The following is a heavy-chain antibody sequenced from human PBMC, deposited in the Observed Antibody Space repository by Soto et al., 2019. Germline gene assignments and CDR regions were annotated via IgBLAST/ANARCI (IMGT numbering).Heavy chain of an antibody. V-gene: IGHV4-30-4*01. D-gene: IGHD2-2*01. CDR2: IYHSGNT. Sequence: QVQLQESGPGLVKPSQTLSLTCTVSGGSISGDYYWSWIRQTPGKGLEWIGYIYHSGNTYYNPSLRSRVSISVDTSKNQFSLKLISVTAADTAVYFCARDQYQELSSVSWFDSWGQGTRVTVSS. CDR1: GGSISGDYY. CDR3: ARDQYQELSSVSWFDS. J-gene: IGHJ5*01.